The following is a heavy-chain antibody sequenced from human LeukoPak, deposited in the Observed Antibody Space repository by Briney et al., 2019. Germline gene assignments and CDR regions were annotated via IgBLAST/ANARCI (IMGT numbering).Heavy chain of an antibody. Sequence: GGSLRLSCVASAVTSSTDVMSWVRQAPGEGLEWVSTVCGSGGVTYYTESEKGRVTISRDKSKNIQYMQMNSLRAEDTAVYYCANVYGDYGSLDAEYYYYMDVWGKGTTVTVSS. D-gene: IGHD4-17*01. J-gene: IGHJ6*03. CDR3: ANVYGDYGSLDAEYYYYMDV. CDR1: AVTSSTDV. CDR2: VCGSGGVT. V-gene: IGHV3-23*01.